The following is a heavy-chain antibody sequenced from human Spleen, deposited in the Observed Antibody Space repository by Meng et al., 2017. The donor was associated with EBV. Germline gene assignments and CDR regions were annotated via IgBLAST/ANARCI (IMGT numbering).Heavy chain of an antibody. D-gene: IGHD6-19*01. CDR1: GYTLSSHA. CDR2: INTNTGSP. CDR3: ASGGWGDY. V-gene: IGHV7-4-1*02. J-gene: IGHJ4*02. Sequence: QGEGGQMGFELKKPWASVKVSRKAFGYTLSSHAMNWVRQAPGQGLEWLGWINTNTGSPTYAQGFRGRFLFSLDTSVSTAYLQISSLKAEDTAVYYCASGGWGDYWGQGTLVTVSS.